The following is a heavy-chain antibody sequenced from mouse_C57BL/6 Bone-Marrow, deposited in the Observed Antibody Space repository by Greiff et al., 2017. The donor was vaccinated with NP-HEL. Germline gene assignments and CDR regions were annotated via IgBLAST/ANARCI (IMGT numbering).Heavy chain of an antibody. CDR2: ISDGGSYT. Sequence: EVMLVESGGGLVKPGGSLKLSCAASGFTFSSYAMSWVRQTPEKRLEWVATISDGGSYTYYPDNVKGRFTISRDNAKNNLYLQMSHLKSEDTAMYYCARRGTGTLDWYFDVWGTGTTVTVSS. CDR3: ARRGTGTLDWYFDV. D-gene: IGHD4-1*01. V-gene: IGHV5-4*03. CDR1: GFTFSSYA. J-gene: IGHJ1*03.